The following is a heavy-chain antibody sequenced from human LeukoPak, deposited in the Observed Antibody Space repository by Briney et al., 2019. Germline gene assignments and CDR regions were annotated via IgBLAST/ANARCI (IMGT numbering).Heavy chain of an antibody. J-gene: IGHJ4*02. CDR3: ARGRRYYYDSSGYLDY. D-gene: IGHD3-22*01. CDR1: GFSFSTYA. CDR2: ISGSSNTI. V-gene: IGHV3-48*04. Sequence: PGGSLRLSCAASGFSFSTYAMNWVRQAPGKGLEWLSYISGSSNTIYYADSVKGRFTISRDNAENSLYLQMNSLRAEDTAVYYCARGRRYYYDSSGYLDYWGQGTLVTVSS.